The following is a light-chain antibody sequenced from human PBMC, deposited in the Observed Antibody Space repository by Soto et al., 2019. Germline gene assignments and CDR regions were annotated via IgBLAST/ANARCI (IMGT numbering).Light chain of an antibody. V-gene: IGKV1-5*01. J-gene: IGKJ1*01. CDR3: QQYNSYST. CDR2: DAS. Sequence: DIQMSQSPSTLSASVGDRVTITFWASQSISSWLAWYQQKPGKAPKLLIYDASSLESGVPSRFSGSGSGTEFTLTISSLQPDDFATYYCQQYNSYSTFSQGTKVDI. CDR1: QSISSW.